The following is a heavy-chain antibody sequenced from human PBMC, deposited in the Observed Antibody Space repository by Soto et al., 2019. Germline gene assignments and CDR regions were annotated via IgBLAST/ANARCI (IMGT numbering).Heavy chain of an antibody. CDR1: GGSISSYY. D-gene: IGHD3-16*02. CDR3: ARHLSGEYFQH. V-gene: IGHV4-59*08. Sequence: PSETLCLTCTVSGGSISSYYWSWIRQPPGKGLEWIGYIYYSGSTNYNPSLKSRVTISVDTSKNQFSLKLSSVTAADTAVYYCARHLSGEYFQHWGQRTLVTVSS. J-gene: IGHJ1*01. CDR2: IYYSGST.